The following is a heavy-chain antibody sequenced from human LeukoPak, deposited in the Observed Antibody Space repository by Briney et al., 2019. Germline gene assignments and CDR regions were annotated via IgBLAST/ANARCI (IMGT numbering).Heavy chain of an antibody. CDR2: IYSGGST. J-gene: IGHJ4*02. V-gene: IGHV3-66*01. D-gene: IGHD4-11*01. CDR3: ARDSSNYYFDY. Sequence: GGSLRLSCTASGFTVSSNYMSWVRQAPGKGLEWVSVIYSGGSTYYADSVKGRFTISRDNSKNTLYLQMNSLRAEDTAVYYCARDSSNYYFDYWGQGTLVTVSS. CDR1: GFTVSSNY.